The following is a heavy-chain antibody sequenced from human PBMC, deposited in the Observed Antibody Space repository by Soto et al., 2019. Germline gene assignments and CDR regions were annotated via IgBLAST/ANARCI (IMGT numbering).Heavy chain of an antibody. V-gene: IGHV3-23*01. Sequence: GGSLRLSCAASGFTFSSYAMSWVRQAPGEGLEWVSAISGSGGSTYYADSVKGRFTISRDNSKNTLYLQMNSLRAEDTAVYYCAKDLGFFVLLSPPSDGMDVWGQGTTVTVSS. D-gene: IGHD3-3*02. CDR1: GFTFSSYA. CDR2: ISGSGGST. CDR3: AKDLGFFVLLSPPSDGMDV. J-gene: IGHJ6*02.